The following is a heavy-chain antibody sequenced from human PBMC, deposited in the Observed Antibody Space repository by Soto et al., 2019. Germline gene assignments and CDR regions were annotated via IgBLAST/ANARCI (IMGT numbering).Heavy chain of an antibody. J-gene: IGHJ4*02. CDR3: VRAVGCIRSSCYYDY. V-gene: IGHV1-69*12. D-gene: IGHD2-2*01. Sequence: QVQLVQSGAEVKTPGSSVKVSCKASGGTFSSYAISWVRQAPGQGLEWMGGIIPIFGTANYAQKFQGRVTITADECTSTGYMELSSLRSEDTSVYYCVRAVGCIRSSCYYDYWGQGTLVTVSS. CDR2: IIPIFGTA. CDR1: GGTFSSYA.